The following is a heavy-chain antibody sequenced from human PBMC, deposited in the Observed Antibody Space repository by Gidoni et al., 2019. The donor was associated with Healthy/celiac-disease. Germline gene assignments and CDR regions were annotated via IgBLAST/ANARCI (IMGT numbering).Heavy chain of an antibody. CDR3: VKDRLGLRYFDWLSTPTYYFDY. J-gene: IGHJ4*02. CDR2: ISSNGGST. D-gene: IGHD3-9*01. CDR1: GFTFSSYA. Sequence: EVQLVESGGGLVQPGGSLRLSCSASGFTFSSYAMHWVRQAPGKGLEYVSAISSNGGSTYYADSVKGRFTISRDNSKNTLYLQMSSLRAEDTAVYYCVKDRLGLRYFDWLSTPTYYFDYWGQGTLVTVSS. V-gene: IGHV3-64D*06.